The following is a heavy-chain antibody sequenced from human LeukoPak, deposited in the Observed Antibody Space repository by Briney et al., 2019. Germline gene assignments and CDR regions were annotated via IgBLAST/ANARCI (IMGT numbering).Heavy chain of an antibody. CDR2: IYTSGST. D-gene: IGHD2-2*01. V-gene: IGHV4-59*10. CDR3: ARDSTIVVVPAAMPGTAYYYYYMDV. CDR1: GGSFSGYY. J-gene: IGHJ6*03. Sequence: TETLSLTCAVYGGSFSGYYWSWIRQPPGKGLEWIGRIYTSGSTNYNPSLKSRVTMSVDTSKNQFSLKLSSVTAADTAVYYCARDSTIVVVPAAMPGTAYYYYYMDVWGKGTTVTVSS.